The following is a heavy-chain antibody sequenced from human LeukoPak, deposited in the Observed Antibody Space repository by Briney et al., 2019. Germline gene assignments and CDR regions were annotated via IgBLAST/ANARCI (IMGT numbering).Heavy chain of an antibody. CDR1: GITLSNYG. J-gene: IGHJ4*02. Sequence: GGSLRLSCAVSGITLSNYGMSWVRQAPGKGLEWVAGISDSGGSTKYADSVKGRFTISRDNPKNTLFLQMNSLRADDTAVYFCAKRGVVIRVFLVGFHKEAYYFESWGQGALVTVSS. D-gene: IGHD3-3*01. V-gene: IGHV3-23*01. CDR3: AKRGVVIRVFLVGFHKEAYYFES. CDR2: ISDSGGST.